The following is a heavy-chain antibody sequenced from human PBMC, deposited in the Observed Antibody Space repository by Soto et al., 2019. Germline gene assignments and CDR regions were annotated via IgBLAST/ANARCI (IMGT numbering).Heavy chain of an antibody. J-gene: IGHJ4*02. Sequence: QVQLVQSGAEVKKPGSSVKVSCKASGGTFSSYSINWVRQAPGQGLEWMGEIIPIFGTANYAQKFQGRVTITADESTSTASMEMSSRRSDDTAVYYCARAGGRHSGGMDYWGQGTLVTVSS. CDR1: GGTFSSYS. D-gene: IGHD1-26*01. CDR3: ARAGGRHSGGMDY. V-gene: IGHV1-69*01. CDR2: IIPIFGTA.